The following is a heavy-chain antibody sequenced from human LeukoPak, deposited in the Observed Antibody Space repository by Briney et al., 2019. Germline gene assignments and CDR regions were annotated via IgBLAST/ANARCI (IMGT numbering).Heavy chain of an antibody. CDR3: ARVTRYYYGSGSRNYYYYGMDV. J-gene: IGHJ6*02. CDR2: IYYSGST. CDR1: GGSISSYY. Sequence: SETLSLTCTVSGGSISSYYWSWIGQPPGKGLEWIGYIYYSGSTNYNPSLKSRVTISVDTSKNQFSLKLSSVTAADTAVYYCARVTRYYYGSGSRNYYYYGMDVWGQGTTVTVSS. D-gene: IGHD3-10*01. V-gene: IGHV4-59*01.